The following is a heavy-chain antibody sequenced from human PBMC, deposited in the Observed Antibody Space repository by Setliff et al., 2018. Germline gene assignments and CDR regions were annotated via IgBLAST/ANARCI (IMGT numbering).Heavy chain of an antibody. Sequence: GASVKVSCKAPGYTFSSYAMGWMRQAPGQGLEWMGWISAYNGYIVYAQKFQGRVTMTTDTSTTTAYMEVRSLRSDDTAVYYCARDRKEIVVKPPAASLDYWGQGTQVTVS. CDR2: ISAYNGYI. J-gene: IGHJ4*02. CDR3: ARDRKEIVVKPPAASLDY. D-gene: IGHD2-2*01. CDR1: GYTFSSYA. V-gene: IGHV1-18*01.